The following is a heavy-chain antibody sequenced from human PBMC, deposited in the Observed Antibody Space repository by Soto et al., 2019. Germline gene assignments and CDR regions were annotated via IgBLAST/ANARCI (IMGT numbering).Heavy chain of an antibody. Sequence: GGSLRLSCAASGFTFSSYSMNWVRQAPGKGLEWVSSISSSSYIYYADSVKGRFTIPRDNAKNSLYLQMNSLRAEDTAVYYCARDGDYGSDAFDIWGQGTMVTVS. CDR1: GFTFSSYS. CDR2: ISSSSYI. D-gene: IGHD4-17*01. V-gene: IGHV3-21*01. J-gene: IGHJ3*02. CDR3: ARDGDYGSDAFDI.